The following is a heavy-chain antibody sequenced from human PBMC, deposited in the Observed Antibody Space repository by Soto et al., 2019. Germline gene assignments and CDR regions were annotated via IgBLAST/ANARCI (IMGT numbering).Heavy chain of an antibody. CDR3: ARDCYGMDV. CDR2: TYQSGSA. CDR1: GGSITSGGYS. V-gene: IGHV4-30-2*06. Sequence: PSETLSLTCTVSGGSITSGGYSWAWIRQSPGKGLEWIGYTYQSGSAYYNPSLKSRVTISVDRSKNQFSLNLTSVTAADTAVYYCARDCYGMDVWGQGTTVTVSS. J-gene: IGHJ6*02.